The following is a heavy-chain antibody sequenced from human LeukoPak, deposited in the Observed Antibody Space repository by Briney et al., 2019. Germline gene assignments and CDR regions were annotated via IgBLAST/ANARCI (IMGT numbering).Heavy chain of an antibody. Sequence: GSLRLSCAASGFTFSSYSMNWVRQPPGKGLEWIGSIYYSGSTYSNPSLKSRVTISVDTSKSQFSLKLSSVTAADTAVYYCARDGYTYGSFDYWGQGTLVTVSS. V-gene: IGHV4-59*05. CDR1: GFTFSSYSMN. J-gene: IGHJ4*02. CDR3: ARDGYTYGSFDY. CDR2: IYYSGST. D-gene: IGHD5-18*01.